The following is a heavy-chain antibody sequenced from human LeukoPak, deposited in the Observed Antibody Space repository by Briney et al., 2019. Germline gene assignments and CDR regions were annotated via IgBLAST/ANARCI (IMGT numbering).Heavy chain of an antibody. J-gene: IGHJ4*02. CDR3: ARDRVLLWFGEKSAFDY. Sequence: ASVKVSCKASGYTFTSYGISWVRQAPGQGLEWMGWISAYNGNTNYAQKLQGRVTMTTDTSTSTAYMELRSLRSDDTAVYYCARDRVLLWFGEKSAFDYWGQGTLVTVSS. V-gene: IGHV1-18*01. CDR1: GYTFTSYG. CDR2: ISAYNGNT. D-gene: IGHD3-10*01.